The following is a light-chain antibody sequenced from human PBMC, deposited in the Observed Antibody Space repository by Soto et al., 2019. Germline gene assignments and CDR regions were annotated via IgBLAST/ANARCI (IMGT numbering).Light chain of an antibody. Sequence: EIVMTQSPATLSVSPGETATLSCRASQSITSELAWYQQKHGQTPRLLIYGASTRATGVPDRFTGSGSGSEFTLTISGLQSEDFAVYYCQQGHNWPLTFGQGTRLEI. V-gene: IGKV3-15*01. CDR1: QSITSE. J-gene: IGKJ2*01. CDR3: QQGHNWPLT. CDR2: GAS.